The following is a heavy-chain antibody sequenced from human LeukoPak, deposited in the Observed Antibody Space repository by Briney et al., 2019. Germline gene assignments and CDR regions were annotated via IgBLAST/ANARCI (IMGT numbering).Heavy chain of an antibody. V-gene: IGHV3-30*18. Sequence: PGRSLRLSCAASGFTFSSYGMHWVRQAPGKGLGWVAVISYDGSNKYYADSVKGRFTISRDNSKNTLYLQMNSLRAEDTAVYYCAKLVTMVRGVMVAFDIWGQGTMVTVSS. D-gene: IGHD3-10*01. CDR1: GFTFSSYG. J-gene: IGHJ3*02. CDR2: ISYDGSNK. CDR3: AKLVTMVRGVMVAFDI.